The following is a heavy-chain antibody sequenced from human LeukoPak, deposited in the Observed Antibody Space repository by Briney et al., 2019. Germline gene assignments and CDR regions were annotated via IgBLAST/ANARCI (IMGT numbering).Heavy chain of an antibody. CDR1: GFTFSNYG. V-gene: IGHV3-23*01. Sequence: GGTLRLSCAASGFTFSNYGMSWVRQAQGKGLEWVSAITDSGNTFYADSVKGRFTISRDNSRNTLYLQMNSLRAEDTAVYYCAREDASSWDYWGQGILVTVSS. D-gene: IGHD6-13*01. CDR3: AREDASSWDY. CDR2: ITDSGNT. J-gene: IGHJ4*02.